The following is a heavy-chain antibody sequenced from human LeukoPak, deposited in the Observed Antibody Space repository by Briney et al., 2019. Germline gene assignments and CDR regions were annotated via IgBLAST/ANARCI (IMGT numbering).Heavy chain of an antibody. V-gene: IGHV3-30*02. D-gene: IGHD1-26*01. J-gene: IGHJ4*02. Sequence: GESLRLSCAASGFTFSSYGMHWVRQAPGKGLEWVTFIRYDGSNKYYADSVKGRFTISRDNSKNTLYLQMNSLRAEDTAVYYCARGGSTSPWGQGTLVTVSS. CDR1: GFTFSSYG. CDR2: IRYDGSNK. CDR3: ARGGSTSP.